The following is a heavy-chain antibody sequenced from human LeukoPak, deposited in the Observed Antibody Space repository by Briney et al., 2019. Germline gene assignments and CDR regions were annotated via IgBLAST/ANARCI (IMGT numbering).Heavy chain of an antibody. D-gene: IGHD3-22*01. Sequence: PGGSLRLSCAASGFTFSSYAMSWVRQAPGKGLEWVSAISGSGGSTYYADSVKGRFTISRDNSKNTLYLQMNSLRAEDTAVYYCAKDGYYYDSSGKFDYWGQGTLVTVSS. CDR3: AKDGYYYDSSGKFDY. J-gene: IGHJ4*02. CDR1: GFTFSSYA. CDR2: ISGSGGST. V-gene: IGHV3-23*01.